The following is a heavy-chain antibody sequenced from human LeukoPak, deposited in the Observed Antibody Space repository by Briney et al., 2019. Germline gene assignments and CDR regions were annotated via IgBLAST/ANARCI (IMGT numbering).Heavy chain of an antibody. Sequence: GGSLRLSCAASGFTFDDYGMHWVRQAPGKGLEWVSTISWNSASVGYVDSVKGRFTISRDNAKKTLYLQMNSLRPEDTALYYCAKDYGYSSSWYDYWGQGTLVTVSS. V-gene: IGHV3-9*01. D-gene: IGHD6-13*01. CDR2: ISWNSASV. CDR3: AKDYGYSSSWYDY. CDR1: GFTFDDYG. J-gene: IGHJ4*02.